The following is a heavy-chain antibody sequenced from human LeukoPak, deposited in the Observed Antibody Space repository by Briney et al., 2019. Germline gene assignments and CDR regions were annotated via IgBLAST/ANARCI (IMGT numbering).Heavy chain of an antibody. V-gene: IGHV4-34*01. CDR3: ARSCSSTSCAPFDY. Sequence: SETLSLTCAVYGGSFSGYYWGWIRQPPGKGREWIGEINHSGSTNYNPSLESRVTISVDPSKNQFSLKLSSVTAADTAVYYCARSCSSTSCAPFDYWGQGTLVTVSS. D-gene: IGHD2-2*01. CDR1: GGSFSGYY. J-gene: IGHJ4*02. CDR2: INHSGST.